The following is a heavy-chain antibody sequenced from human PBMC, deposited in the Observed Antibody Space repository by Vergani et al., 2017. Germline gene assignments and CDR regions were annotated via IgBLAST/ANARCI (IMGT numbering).Heavy chain of an antibody. J-gene: IGHJ4*02. CDR2: IKNTGDST. V-gene: IGHV3-23*01. D-gene: IGHD5-24*01. CDR1: GFTFSSHT. Sequence: EVQLLQSEGAVVQPGGSLRLSCVASGFTFSSHTMSWVRQGHGQGLEWVSSIKNTGDSTHYADSVKGRFTISRDNSKNTLYLQMNRLRVEDTAVYYCGRGSDNYNWGQGTRVTVSS. CDR3: GRGSDNYN.